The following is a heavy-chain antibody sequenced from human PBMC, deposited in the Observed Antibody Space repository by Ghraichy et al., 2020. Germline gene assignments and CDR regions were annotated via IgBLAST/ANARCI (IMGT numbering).Heavy chain of an antibody. J-gene: IGHJ4*02. Sequence: SETLSLTCTVSGGSISSGGYYWSWIRQHPGKGLEWIGYIYYSGSTYYNPSLKSRVTISVDTSKNQFSLKLSSVTAADTAVYYCARDLLAWGGSGSIDYWGQGTLVTVSS. CDR2: IYYSGST. CDR3: ARDLLAWGGSGSIDY. D-gene: IGHD7-27*01. V-gene: IGHV4-31*03. CDR1: GGSISSGGYY.